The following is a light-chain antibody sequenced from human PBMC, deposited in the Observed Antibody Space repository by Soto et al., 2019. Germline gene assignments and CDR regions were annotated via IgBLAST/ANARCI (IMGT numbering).Light chain of an antibody. V-gene: IGLV1-47*01. J-gene: IGLJ1*01. Sequence: QSVLTQPPSASGTPGQRVTISCSGNNSNIGSNFVYWYQQFPGTAPKLLIHRNSQRPSGVPDRFPGSKSGTSASLAISGLRSEDDADYYCASWDDSLSGRYVFGSGTKVTVL. CDR2: RNS. CDR3: ASWDDSLSGRYV. CDR1: NSNIGSNF.